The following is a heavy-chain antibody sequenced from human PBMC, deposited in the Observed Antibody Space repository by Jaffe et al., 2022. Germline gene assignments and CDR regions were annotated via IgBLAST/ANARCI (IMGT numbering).Heavy chain of an antibody. CDR1: GGSISSYY. CDR2: IYYSGST. V-gene: IGHV4-59*01. J-gene: IGHJ3*02. D-gene: IGHD1-1*01. CDR3: ARAHDRGDGDAFDI. Sequence: QVQLQESGPGLVKPSETLSLTCTVSGGSISSYYWSWIRQPPGKGLEWIGYIYYSGSTNYNPSLKSRVTISVDTSKNQFSLKLSSVTAADTAVYYCARAHDRGDGDAFDIWGQGTMVTVSS.